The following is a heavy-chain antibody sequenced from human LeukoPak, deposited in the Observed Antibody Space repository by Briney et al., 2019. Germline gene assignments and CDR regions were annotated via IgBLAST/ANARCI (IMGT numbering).Heavy chain of an antibody. CDR3: ARGGDGYNSYWFDP. J-gene: IGHJ5*02. V-gene: IGHV3-23*01. D-gene: IGHD5-24*01. CDR2: ISGSGGST. CDR1: GFTFNSYA. Sequence: GGSLRLSCAASGFTFNSYAMSWVRQAPGKGLEWVSAISGSGGSTYYADSVKGRFTISRDNSNNTLYLQMNSLRAEDTAVYYCARGGDGYNSYWFDPWGQGTLVTVSS.